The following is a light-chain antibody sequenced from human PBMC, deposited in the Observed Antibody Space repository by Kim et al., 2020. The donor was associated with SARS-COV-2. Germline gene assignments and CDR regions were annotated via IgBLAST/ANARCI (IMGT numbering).Light chain of an antibody. Sequence: ALGRTVRITCQGDSLRKDYASWYQQKPGQAPVLVIYGKNNRPSGIPDRFSGSSSGDTVSLTITGAQAEDEADYYCYSRDSSGDLLVFGGGTQLTVL. CDR1: SLRKDY. V-gene: IGLV3-19*01. CDR2: GKN. J-gene: IGLJ2*01. CDR3: YSRDSSGDLLV.